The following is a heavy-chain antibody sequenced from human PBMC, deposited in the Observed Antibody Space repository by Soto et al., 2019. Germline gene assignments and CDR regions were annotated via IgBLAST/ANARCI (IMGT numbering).Heavy chain of an antibody. Sequence: QVQLVQSGAEVKKPGSSVKVSCKASGGTFSSYAISWVRQAPGQGLEWMGGIIPIFGTANYAQKFQGRVTITADESTSTAYMELSSLRAEDTAVYYCAREGCGITIFGVVIIPPADAFDIWCQGTMVTVSS. CDR3: AREGCGITIFGVVIIPPADAFDI. D-gene: IGHD3-3*01. CDR1: GGTFSSYA. CDR2: IIPIFGTA. J-gene: IGHJ3*02. V-gene: IGHV1-69*01.